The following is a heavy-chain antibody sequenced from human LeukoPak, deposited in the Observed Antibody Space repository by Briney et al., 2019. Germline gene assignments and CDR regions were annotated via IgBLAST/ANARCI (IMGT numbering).Heavy chain of an antibody. CDR3: ARAFISAVRFDY. Sequence: SETLSLTCTVSVGSISNYYWTWIRQPPGKGLEWIGYIYHTGSSNYNPSLKSRVAISLDTSKNQFSLNLSSVTAADTAVYYCARAFISAVRFDYWGQGILVTVSS. V-gene: IGHV4-59*08. CDR2: IYHTGSS. J-gene: IGHJ4*02. D-gene: IGHD3-10*01. CDR1: VGSISNYY.